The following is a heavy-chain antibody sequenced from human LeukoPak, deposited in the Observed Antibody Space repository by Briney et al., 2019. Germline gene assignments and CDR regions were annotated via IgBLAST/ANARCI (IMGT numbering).Heavy chain of an antibody. D-gene: IGHD1-26*01. CDR3: ATNSKYSGSYSFDY. V-gene: IGHV1-8*01. Sequence: ASVKVSCKASGYTFTSYDINWVRQATGQGLEWLGWMNPNSGNTGYAQKFQGRVTMTRNTSISTAYMELSSLRSEDMAVYYCATNSKYSGSYSFDYWGQGTLVTVSS. J-gene: IGHJ4*02. CDR1: GYTFTSYD. CDR2: MNPNSGNT.